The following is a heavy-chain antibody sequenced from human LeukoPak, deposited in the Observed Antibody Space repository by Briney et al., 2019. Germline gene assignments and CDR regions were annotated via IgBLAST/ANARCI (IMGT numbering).Heavy chain of an antibody. V-gene: IGHV3-21*01. CDR1: GFTFSSYS. J-gene: IGHJ4*02. D-gene: IGHD6-13*01. CDR3: ARDPTWQQLVPDY. Sequence: GGSLRLSCAASGFTFSSYSMNWVRQAPGKGLEWVSSISSSSSYIYYADSVKGRFTISRDNAKNSLYLQMNSLRAEDTAVYYCARDPTWQQLVPDYWGQGTLVTVYS. CDR2: ISSSSSYI.